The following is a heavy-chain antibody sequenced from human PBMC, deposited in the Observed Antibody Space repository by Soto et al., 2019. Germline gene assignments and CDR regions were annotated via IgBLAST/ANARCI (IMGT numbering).Heavy chain of an antibody. D-gene: IGHD1-7*01. V-gene: IGHV1-69*13. CDR3: ARDVKLFLELRGYENWFDP. CDR2: IIPIFGTA. Sequence: GASVKVSWKASGGTFSSYAISWVRQAPGQGLEWMGGIIPIFGTANYAQKFQGRVTITADESTSTAYMELSSLRSEDTAVYYCARDVKLFLELRGYENWFDPWGQGTLVTVSS. CDR1: GGTFSSYA. J-gene: IGHJ5*02.